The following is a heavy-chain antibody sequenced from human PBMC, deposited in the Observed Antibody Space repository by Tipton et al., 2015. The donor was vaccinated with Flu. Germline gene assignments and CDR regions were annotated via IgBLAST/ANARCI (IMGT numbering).Heavy chain of an antibody. V-gene: IGHV3-23*01. J-gene: IGHJ4*02. CDR3: ARSREGYNLLDY. CDR1: GFSFNVYR. CDR2: ISESGDRE. Sequence: GSLRLSCAASGFSFNVYRMAWVRQVPGRGLEWISAISESGDREHYAESVRGRFTITRDNSKKTLYLKMNNLRVDDTAIYYCARSREGYNLLDYWGQGTLVTVSS. D-gene: IGHD5-24*01.